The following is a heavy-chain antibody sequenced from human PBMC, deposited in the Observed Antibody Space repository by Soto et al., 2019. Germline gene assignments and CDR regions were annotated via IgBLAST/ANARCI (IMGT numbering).Heavy chain of an antibody. CDR1: GFTFSSYS. CDR2: ISSGSITI. J-gene: IGHJ4*02. CDR3: ARDFCYGDYVDC. D-gene: IGHD4-17*01. Sequence: HPGGSLRLSCAASGFTFSSYSMNWVRQAPGKGLEWVSYISSGSITIYYADSVKGRFTTSIDNAKNSLYLQLNSLRDEVTAVYYCARDFCYGDYVDCWGQGTLLTVSS. V-gene: IGHV3-48*02.